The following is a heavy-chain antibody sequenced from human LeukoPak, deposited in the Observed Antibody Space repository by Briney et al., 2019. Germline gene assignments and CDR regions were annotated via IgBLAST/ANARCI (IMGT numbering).Heavy chain of an antibody. J-gene: IGHJ6*02. V-gene: IGHV1-69*04. D-gene: IGHD7-27*01. CDR1: GGTFSSYA. CDR2: IIPILGIA. CDR3: ARVPGEDYYHYGMDV. Sequence: SVKVSCKASGGTFSSYAISWVRQAPGQGLEWMGRIIPILGIANYAQKFQGRVTITADKSTSTAYMELSSLRSEDTAVYYCARVPGEDYYHYGMDVWGQGTTVTVSS.